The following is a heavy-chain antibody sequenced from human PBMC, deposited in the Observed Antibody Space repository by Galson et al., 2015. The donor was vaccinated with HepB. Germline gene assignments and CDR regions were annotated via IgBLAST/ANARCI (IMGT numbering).Heavy chain of an antibody. V-gene: IGHV4-59*01. CDR3: ARGKKRWLQFPFDY. D-gene: IGHD5-24*01. CDR1: GGSISSYY. Sequence: ETLSLTCTVSGGSISSYYWGWVRQPPGKGLEWIGYIYYSGSTNYNPSLKSRVTISVDTSKNQFSLKLSSVTAADTAVYYCARGKKRWLQFPFDYWGQGTLVTVSS. J-gene: IGHJ4*02. CDR2: IYYSGST.